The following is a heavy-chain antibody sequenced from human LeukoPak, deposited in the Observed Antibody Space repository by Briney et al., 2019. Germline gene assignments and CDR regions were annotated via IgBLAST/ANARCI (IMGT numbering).Heavy chain of an antibody. CDR3: ARMDDYTNYYFDY. V-gene: IGHV3-64*01. D-gene: IGHD4-11*01. CDR1: GFTFTRFA. CDR2: ISSNGGRT. Sequence: GGSLRLSCAASGFTFTRFAMYWVRQAPGKGLEFVSAISSNGGRTYYARSVKDRFSISRDNAKNTVDLQMGSLRPEDMGVYYCARMDDYTNYYFDYWGQGTMVTVSS. J-gene: IGHJ4*02.